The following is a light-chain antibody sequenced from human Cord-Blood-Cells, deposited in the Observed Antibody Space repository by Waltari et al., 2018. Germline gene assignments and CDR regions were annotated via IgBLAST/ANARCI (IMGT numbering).Light chain of an antibody. Sequence: QSALTQPPSASGSPGQSVTISCTGTSSDVGGYNYVSWYQQHPGKAPKLMIYDVSKRPSGVPYRFSGSKSGNTASLTVSGLQAEDEADYYCSSYAGSNNLGFGGGTKLTVL. CDR2: DVS. J-gene: IGLJ2*01. CDR3: SSYAGSNNLG. V-gene: IGLV2-8*01. CDR1: SSDVGGYNY.